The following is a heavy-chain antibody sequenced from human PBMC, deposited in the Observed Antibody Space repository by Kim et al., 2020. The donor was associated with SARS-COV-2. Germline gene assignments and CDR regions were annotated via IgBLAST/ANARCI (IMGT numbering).Heavy chain of an antibody. CDR1: GFTFSRYL. D-gene: IGHD6-13*01. CDR3: ARDLMAAGGRPWGMDF. V-gene: IGHV3-7*01. J-gene: IGHJ6*01. CDR2: IRQDGSEK. Sequence: GGSLRLSCAASGFTFSRYLMSWVRQAPGKGQEWVANIRQDGSEKYYVDSVKGRFTISRDNAKNSLFLQMNSLRAEDTAVYYCARDLMAAGGRPWGMDFWG.